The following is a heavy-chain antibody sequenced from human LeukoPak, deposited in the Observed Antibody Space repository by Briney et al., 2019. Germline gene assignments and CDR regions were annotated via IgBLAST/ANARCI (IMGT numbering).Heavy chain of an antibody. D-gene: IGHD6-6*01. V-gene: IGHV1-46*01. Sequence: ASEKVSCKASGYSFTNNYIHWVRQAPGQGLEWMGMLNPSDGSTSYAQKFQGRVTMTRDTSTSTVYMELSSLRSEDTAVYYCARAYVSSSPFDYWGQGTLVTVSS. J-gene: IGHJ4*02. CDR3: ARAYVSSSPFDY. CDR1: GYSFTNNY. CDR2: LNPSDGST.